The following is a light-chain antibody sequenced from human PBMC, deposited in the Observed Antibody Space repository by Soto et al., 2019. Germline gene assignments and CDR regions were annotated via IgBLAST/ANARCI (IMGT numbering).Light chain of an antibody. CDR3: LQDYNYPWT. Sequence: AIQMTQSPSSLSASVGDRVTITCRASQGIRNDLGWYQQKPGTAPKLLIYAASSLQSGVPSRFSGSGSGTDFNLTISSLQPEDFATYYCLQDYNYPWTFGQGTKVEIK. J-gene: IGKJ1*01. CDR2: AAS. V-gene: IGKV1-6*01. CDR1: QGIRND.